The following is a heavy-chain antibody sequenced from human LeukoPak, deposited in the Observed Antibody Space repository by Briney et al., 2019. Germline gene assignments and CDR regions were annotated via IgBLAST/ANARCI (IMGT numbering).Heavy chain of an antibody. CDR1: GFTFSTEA. CDR3: AKKLGFIPQFDY. J-gene: IGHJ4*02. CDR2: ISDSSRTT. Sequence: GGSLRLPCEVSGFTFSTEAMTWVRQAPGKGLEWVSSISDSSRTTYYADSVQGRFTISRDNSRNTVYLQMNSLRVEDTAFYYCAKKLGFIPQFDYWSQGTLVAVSS. D-gene: IGHD6-13*01. V-gene: IGHV3-23*01.